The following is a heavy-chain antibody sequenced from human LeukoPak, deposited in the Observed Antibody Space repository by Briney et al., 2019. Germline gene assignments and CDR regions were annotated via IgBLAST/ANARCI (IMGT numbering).Heavy chain of an antibody. CDR1: GDSVSSVSAA. V-gene: IGHV6-1*01. Sequence: SQTLSLTCAISGDSVSSVSAAWNWIRQSPSRGLEWLGRTYYKSKWYTDYAVSLRSRITINPDTSKNQFSLQLNSVTPEDTAAYYCARDQTGLLDFYYYGMDVWGQGTTVTVSS. J-gene: IGHJ6*02. CDR2: TYYKSKWYT. D-gene: IGHD1-14*01. CDR3: ARDQTGLLDFYYYGMDV.